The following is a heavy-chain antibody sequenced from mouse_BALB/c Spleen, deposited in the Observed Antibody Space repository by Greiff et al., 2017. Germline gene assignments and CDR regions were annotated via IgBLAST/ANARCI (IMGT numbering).Heavy chain of an antibody. CDR2: INPYNGAT. V-gene: IGHV1-31*01. CDR1: GYSFTGYY. J-gene: IGHJ3*01. CDR3: ARLANWDGEAWFAY. D-gene: IGHD4-1*01. Sequence: VQLQQSGPELVKPGASVKISCKASGYSFTGYYMHWVKQSHVKSLEWIGRINPYNGATSYNQNFKDKASLTVDKSSSTAYMELHSLTSEDSAVYYCARLANWDGEAWFAYWGQGTLVTVSA.